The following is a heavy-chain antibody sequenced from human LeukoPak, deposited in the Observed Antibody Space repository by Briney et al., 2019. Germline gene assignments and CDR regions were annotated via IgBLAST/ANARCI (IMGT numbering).Heavy chain of an antibody. CDR1: GFNFSTYA. V-gene: IGHV3-30-3*01. CDR3: ACSYDSGGSNFDY. CDR2: VSSDGINK. Sequence: GGSLRLSCAASGFNFSTYAMHWVRQALGKGLEWVAVVSSDGINKYYADSVKGRFTISSDNAKNTLYLQMNSLRAGDTAVYYCACSYDSGGSNFDYWGQGTLVTVSS. J-gene: IGHJ4*02. D-gene: IGHD3-22*01.